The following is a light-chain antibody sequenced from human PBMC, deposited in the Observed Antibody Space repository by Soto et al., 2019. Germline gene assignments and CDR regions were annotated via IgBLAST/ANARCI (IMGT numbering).Light chain of an antibody. CDR3: QQYYSYPRT. Sequence: DIQMTQSPSSLSASVGDRVTITCRASQSISSYLNWYQQKPGKAPKLLIYAASTLQSGVPSRFSGSGSGTDFTLTISCLQSEDFATYYCQQYYSYPRTFGQGTRLETK. V-gene: IGKV1-39*01. CDR2: AAS. CDR1: QSISSY. J-gene: IGKJ5*01.